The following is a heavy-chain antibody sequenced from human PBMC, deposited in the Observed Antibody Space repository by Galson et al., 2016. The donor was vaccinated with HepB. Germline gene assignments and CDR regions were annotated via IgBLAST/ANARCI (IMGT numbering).Heavy chain of an antibody. J-gene: IGHJ4*02. CDR2: IDWDDDK. CDR1: GLSLSTGGLR. V-gene: IGHV2-70*04. CDR3: ARLSFLDDSYFFDY. Sequence: PALVKPTQTLTLTCTFSGLSLSTGGLRVSWIRQPPGKALEWLARIDWDDDKFYSTSLKTRLTISKDTSKNQVVLTMTNMYPVDTATYDCARLSFLDDSYFFDYWGQGTLVTVSS. D-gene: IGHD3-16*01.